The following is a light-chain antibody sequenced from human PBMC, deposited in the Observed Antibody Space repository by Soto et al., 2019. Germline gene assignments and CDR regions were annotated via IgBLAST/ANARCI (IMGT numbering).Light chain of an antibody. V-gene: IGLV2-11*01. CDR3: FSYAGSYTFGV. CDR1: SSDVGGYNY. Sequence: QSALTQPRSVSGSPGQSVTISCTGTSSDVGGYNYVSWYQQHPGKAPKLMIYDVTKRPSGVPDRFSGSKSGNTASLTISGLQAVDEADYYCFSYAGSYTFGVFGTGTKLTVL. J-gene: IGLJ1*01. CDR2: DVT.